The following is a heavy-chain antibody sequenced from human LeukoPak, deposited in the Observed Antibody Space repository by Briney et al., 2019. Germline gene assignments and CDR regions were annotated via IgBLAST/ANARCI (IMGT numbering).Heavy chain of an antibody. D-gene: IGHD3-22*01. V-gene: IGHV1-46*01. Sequence: GASVNVSCKASGYTFFGYYMHWVRQAPGQGLEWMGIIDPSGGSTSYAQKFQGRVTMTRDTSTSTVYMELSSLRSEDTAVYYCARDSNDSSGYYYRGWFDPWGQGTLVTVSS. CDR3: ARDSNDSSGYYYRGWFDP. CDR1: GYTFFGYY. J-gene: IGHJ5*02. CDR2: IDPSGGST.